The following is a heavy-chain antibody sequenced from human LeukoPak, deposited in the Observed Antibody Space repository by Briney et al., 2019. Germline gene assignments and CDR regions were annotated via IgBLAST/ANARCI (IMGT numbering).Heavy chain of an antibody. CDR1: GFTFSSYG. CDR2: ISYDGSNK. V-gene: IGHV3-30*18. Sequence: GGSLRLSCAASGFTFSSYGMHWVRQAPGKGPEWVAVISYDGSNKYYADSVKGRITISRDISKNTLYLQMNSLRPEDTAVYYCAKDRSNNFDYWGQGTLVTVSS. J-gene: IGHJ4*02. CDR3: AKDRSNNFDY.